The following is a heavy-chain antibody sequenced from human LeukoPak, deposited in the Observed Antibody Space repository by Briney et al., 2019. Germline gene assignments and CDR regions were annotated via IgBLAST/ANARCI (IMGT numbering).Heavy chain of an antibody. CDR1: GGSISSYY. J-gene: IGHJ4*02. CDR3: ARGVPEYYDFWSGYFYYFDY. Sequence: NPSETLSLTCTVSGGSISSYYWSWIRQPPGKGLEWIGYIYYSGSTNYNPSLKSRDTISVDTSKNQFSLKLTSVTAADTAVYYCARGVPEYYDFWSGYFYYFDYWGQGTLVTASS. V-gene: IGHV4-59*01. CDR2: IYYSGST. D-gene: IGHD3-3*01.